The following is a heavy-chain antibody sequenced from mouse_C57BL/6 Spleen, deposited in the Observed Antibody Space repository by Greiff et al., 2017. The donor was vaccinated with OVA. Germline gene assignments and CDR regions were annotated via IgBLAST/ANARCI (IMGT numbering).Heavy chain of an antibody. CDR2: ISYDGST. Sequence: EVKLMESGPGLVKPSPSLSLTCSVTGYSITSGYYWNWIRQFPGNKLEWMGYISYDGSTNYNPSLKNQISITRDTSKNQFFLKLNSVTTEDTATYDCASGYYGSSYDAMDYWGQGTSVTVSS. CDR1: GYSITSGYY. V-gene: IGHV3-6*01. CDR3: ASGYYGSSYDAMDY. D-gene: IGHD1-1*01. J-gene: IGHJ4*01.